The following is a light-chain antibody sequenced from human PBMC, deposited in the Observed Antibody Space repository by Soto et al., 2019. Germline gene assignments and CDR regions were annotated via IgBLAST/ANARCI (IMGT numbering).Light chain of an antibody. CDR2: DVN. Sequence: QSALTQPPSASGSPGQSVTISCTGTSGDVGGYDYVSWYQQHPGKAPKLMISDVNKRPSGVPDRFSGSKSGNTASLTVSRLQAEDEADYYCSSYAGSTNLIFGGGTKLTVL. CDR1: SGDVGGYDY. V-gene: IGLV2-8*01. CDR3: SSYAGSTNLI. J-gene: IGLJ2*01.